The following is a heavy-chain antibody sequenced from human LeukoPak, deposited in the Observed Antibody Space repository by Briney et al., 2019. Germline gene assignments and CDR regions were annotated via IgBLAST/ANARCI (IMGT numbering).Heavy chain of an antibody. CDR3: ARTLAAAGKGLRYYCYGMDV. D-gene: IGHD6-13*01. J-gene: IGHJ6*02. Sequence: SETLSLTCTVSGDSISSYYWSWIRQPPGTGLEWIGYIYSSGSTNYNPSLKSRVTISVDTSKNQFSLKLSSVTAADTAVYYCARTLAAAGKGLRYYCYGMDVWGQGTTVTVSS. CDR1: GDSISSYY. V-gene: IGHV4-59*12. CDR2: IYSSGST.